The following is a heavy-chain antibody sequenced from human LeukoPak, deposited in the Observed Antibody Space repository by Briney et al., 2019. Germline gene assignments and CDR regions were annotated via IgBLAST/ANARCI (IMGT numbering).Heavy chain of an antibody. Sequence: SETLSLTCTVSGGSVSSGSYYWSWIRQPPGKGLEWIGYIYYSGSTNYNPSLKSRVTKSVVTSKNQLALKRSSGTAADTAVYYCARDLVVRGVTKIDPWGQGTLVTVSS. CDR3: ARDLVVRGVTKIDP. CDR2: IYYSGST. CDR1: GGSVSSGSYY. D-gene: IGHD3-10*01. J-gene: IGHJ5*02. V-gene: IGHV4-61*01.